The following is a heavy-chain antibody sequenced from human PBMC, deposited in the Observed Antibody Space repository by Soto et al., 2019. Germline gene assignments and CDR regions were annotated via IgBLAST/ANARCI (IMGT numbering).Heavy chain of an antibody. J-gene: IGHJ3*01. CDR2: LYDLDGS. Sequence: DVQLVESGGGLIQPGEYLRLSCAAFGFTISGKKYVAWVRQAPGKGLEWVSALYDLDGSFYAASVQGRLTTSSDSSKTTVYLQMNDLRPDDTAVYYCATWHEREHDYDVWGQGTTVTVSS. V-gene: IGHV3-53*01. CDR3: ATWHEREHDYDV. D-gene: IGHD1-1*01. CDR1: GFTISGKKY.